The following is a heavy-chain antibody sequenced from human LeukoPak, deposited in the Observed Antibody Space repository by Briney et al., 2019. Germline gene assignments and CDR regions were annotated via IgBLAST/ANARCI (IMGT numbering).Heavy chain of an antibody. J-gene: IGHJ3*02. Sequence: GGSLRLSCAASGFTFSSYAMSWVRQAPGKGLEWVSAISGSGGSTYYADSVKGRFTIPRDNSKNTLYLQMNSLRAEDTAVYYCAKDQPYYYDSSGYYPDAFDIWGQGTMVTVSS. CDR3: AKDQPYYYDSSGYYPDAFDI. V-gene: IGHV3-23*01. CDR1: GFTFSSYA. D-gene: IGHD3-22*01. CDR2: ISGSGGST.